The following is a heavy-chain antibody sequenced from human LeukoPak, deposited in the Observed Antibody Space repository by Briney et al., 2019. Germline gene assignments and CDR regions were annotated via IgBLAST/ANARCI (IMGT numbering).Heavy chain of an antibody. Sequence: ASVKVSCKASGYTFTSYGISWVRQAPGQGLEWMGWISAYNGNTNYAQKLQGRVTMTTDTSTSIAYMELRSLRSDDTAVYYCARVASPDYGDYYFDYWGQGTLVTVSS. D-gene: IGHD4-17*01. V-gene: IGHV1-18*01. CDR2: ISAYNGNT. CDR3: ARVASPDYGDYYFDY. CDR1: GYTFTSYG. J-gene: IGHJ4*02.